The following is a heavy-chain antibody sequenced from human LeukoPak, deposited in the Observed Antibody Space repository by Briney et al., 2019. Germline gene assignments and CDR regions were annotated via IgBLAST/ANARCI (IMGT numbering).Heavy chain of an antibody. CDR2: IYYSGTT. CDR1: GGSISSSSNY. V-gene: IGHV4-39*01. CDR3: ARGYYDVLTGHPKNFDY. Sequence: PSGSLSLTCAVSGGSISSSSNYWGWIRQSPGKGLEWIVRIYYSGTTYYSPSLKSRVTISVDTSNHQFSLKLSSVTAADTAVYYCARGYYDVLTGHPKNFDYWGRGTLVTVSS. J-gene: IGHJ4*02. D-gene: IGHD3-9*01.